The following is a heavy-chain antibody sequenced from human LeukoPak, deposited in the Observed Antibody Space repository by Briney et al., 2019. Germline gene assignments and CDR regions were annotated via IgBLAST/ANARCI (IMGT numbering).Heavy chain of an antibody. CDR2: ISGTGGGT. V-gene: IGHV3-23*01. J-gene: IGHJ4*02. D-gene: IGHD3-10*01. CDR1: GFTFTSYA. CDR3: ARDPDYYGSGSYRSPDY. Sequence: PGGSLRHSCAASGFTFTSYAMSWVRQAPGKGLEWVSAISGTGGGTYYADSVKGRFAISRDNSKNTLYLQMNSLRAEDTAVYYCARDPDYYGSGSYRSPDYWGQGTLVTVSS.